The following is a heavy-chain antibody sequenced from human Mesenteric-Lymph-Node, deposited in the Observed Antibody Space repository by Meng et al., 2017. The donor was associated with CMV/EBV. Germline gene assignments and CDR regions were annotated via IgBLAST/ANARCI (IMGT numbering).Heavy chain of an antibody. CDR3: ARVHASRDDFWSYYYCGMDV. D-gene: IGHD3-3*01. Sequence: GESLKISCAVSGFTFRSYWMSWVRQAPGKGLEWVANIKQDESEKYYVDSVKSRFTVSRDNAKNSLYLQMNSLRAEDTAIYYCARVHASRDDFWSYYYCGMDVWGQGTTVTVSS. CDR1: GFTFRSYW. CDR2: IKQDESEK. J-gene: IGHJ6*02. V-gene: IGHV3-7*01.